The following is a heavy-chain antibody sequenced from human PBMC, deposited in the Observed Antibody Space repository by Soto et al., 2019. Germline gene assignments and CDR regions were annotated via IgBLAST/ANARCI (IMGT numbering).Heavy chain of an antibody. CDR3: ARHLTYCSAGSCYSDFPYYGMDV. CDR1: GGSISSSSYY. J-gene: IGHJ6*02. CDR2: IFYSGST. D-gene: IGHD2-15*01. Sequence: SETLSLTCTVSGGSISSSSYYWGWIRQPPGKGLEWIGSIFYSGSTYYNPSLKSRVTISVDTSKNQFSLKLSSVTAADTAVYYCARHLTYCSAGSCYSDFPYYGMDVWGQATPVTVS. V-gene: IGHV4-39*01.